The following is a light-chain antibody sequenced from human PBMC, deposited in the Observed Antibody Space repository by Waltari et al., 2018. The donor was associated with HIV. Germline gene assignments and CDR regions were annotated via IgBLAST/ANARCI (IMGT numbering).Light chain of an antibody. Sequence: QSALTQPASVSGSPGQSITISCTGTSNDVGGYDYVSWYKQYPGKPPKLIITEVTNRPSGVSGLLSGSKSCDTASLTISGLQIEDDADYFCCSYAGNASYVFGSGTKVTVL. CDR3: CSYAGNASYV. CDR1: SNDVGGYDY. V-gene: IGLV2-14*01. J-gene: IGLJ1*01. CDR2: EVT.